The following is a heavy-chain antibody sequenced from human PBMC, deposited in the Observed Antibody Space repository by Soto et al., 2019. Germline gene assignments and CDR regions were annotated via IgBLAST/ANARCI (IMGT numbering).Heavy chain of an antibody. CDR3: ARGGGGGELRPYGGNY. J-gene: IGHJ4*02. D-gene: IGHD1-26*01. CDR2: ISSISSYI. V-gene: IGHV3-21*01. Sequence: GSLRLSCAASGFACSSYSMNWVRQAPGKGLEWVSSISSISSYIYYADSVKGRFTISRDNAKNSLYLQMNSLRAEDTAVYYCARGGGGGELRPYGGNYWGQGTLVTVSS. CDR1: GFACSSYS.